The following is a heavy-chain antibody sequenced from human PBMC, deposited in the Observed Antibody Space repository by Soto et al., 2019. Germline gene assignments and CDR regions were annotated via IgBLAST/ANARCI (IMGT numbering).Heavy chain of an antibody. CDR1: GYTFTGYY. V-gene: IGHV1-2*02. CDR2: INPNSGGT. D-gene: IGHD6-6*01. Sequence: ASVKVSCKASGYTFTGYYMHWVRQAPGQGLEWMGWINPNSGGTNYAQKFQGRVTMTRDTSISTAYMELSRLRSDDTAVYYCARDASYSSSSGGGFDYWGQGTLVTVSS. J-gene: IGHJ4*02. CDR3: ARDASYSSSSGGGFDY.